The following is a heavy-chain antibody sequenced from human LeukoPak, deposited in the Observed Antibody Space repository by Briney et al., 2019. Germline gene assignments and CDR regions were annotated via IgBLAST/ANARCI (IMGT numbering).Heavy chain of an antibody. D-gene: IGHD2-2*01. CDR1: GYTLTELS. V-gene: IGHV1-24*01. CDR3: ATDPGETVPAAKGPRGDYCYGMDV. CDR2: FVPEDGET. J-gene: IGHJ6*02. Sequence: ASVKVSCKVSGYTLTELSMHWVRQAPGKGLEWMGGFVPEDGETIYAQKFQGRVTMTEDTSTDTAYMELNSLRSDDTAVYYCATDPGETVPAAKGPRGDYCYGMDVWGQGTTVTVSS.